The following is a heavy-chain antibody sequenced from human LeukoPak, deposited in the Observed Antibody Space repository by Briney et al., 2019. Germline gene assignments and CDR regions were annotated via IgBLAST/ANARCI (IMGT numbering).Heavy chain of an antibody. CDR2: ISPLGST. CDR3: ARVAQYLVGASSTAFFEY. D-gene: IGHD1-26*01. CDR1: GGSINNYY. V-gene: IGHV4-4*07. Sequence: SETLSLTCSVSGGSINNYYWTWIRQPAGKGLEWIGHISPLGSTNYNPSLKSRVSMSVDTSNYHFSLKLSFVTAADTAIYYCARVAQYLVGASSTAFFEYWGQGTLVTVSS. J-gene: IGHJ4*02.